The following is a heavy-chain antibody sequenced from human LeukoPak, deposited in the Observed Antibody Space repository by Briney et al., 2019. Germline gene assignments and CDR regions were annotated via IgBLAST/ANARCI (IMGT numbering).Heavy chain of an antibody. CDR2: IYSGGST. D-gene: IGHD3-10*01. J-gene: IGHJ5*02. V-gene: IGHV3-53*01. CDR3: ASIYYYGSGSFDH. Sequence: GGSLRLSCAASGFTVSSNYMSWVRQAPGKGLEWVSVIYSGGSTYYADSVKGRFTISRDNSKNTLYLQMNSLRAEDTAVYYCASIYYYGSGSFDHWGQGTLVTVSS. CDR1: GFTVSSNY.